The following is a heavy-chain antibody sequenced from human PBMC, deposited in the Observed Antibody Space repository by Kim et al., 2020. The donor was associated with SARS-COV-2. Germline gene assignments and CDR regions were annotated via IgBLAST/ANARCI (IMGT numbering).Heavy chain of an antibody. CDR2: IIPILGIA. CDR3: ARDHPMIVVVTPHNWFDP. J-gene: IGHJ5*02. Sequence: SVKVSCKASGGTFSSYAISWVRQAPGQGLEWMGRIIPILGIANYAQKFQGRVTITADKSTSTAYIELSSLRSEDTAVYYCARDHPMIVVVTPHNWFDPWGQGTLVTVSA. D-gene: IGHD3-22*01. CDR1: GGTFSSYA. V-gene: IGHV1-69*04.